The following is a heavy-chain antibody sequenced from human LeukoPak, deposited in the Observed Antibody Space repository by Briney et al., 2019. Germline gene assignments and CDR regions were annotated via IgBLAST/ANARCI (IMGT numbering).Heavy chain of an antibody. CDR3: ARGYCSGGSCYWVY. CDR2: IYYSGST. D-gene: IGHD2-15*01. V-gene: IGHV4-59*01. J-gene: IGHJ4*02. Sequence: PSETLSLTCTVSGGPISSYYWSWIRHPPGKGLEWIGYIYYSGSTNYNPSLKSRVTISVDTSKNQFSLKLSSVTAADTAVYYCARGYCSGGSCYWVYWGQGSLVTVCS. CDR1: GGPISSYY.